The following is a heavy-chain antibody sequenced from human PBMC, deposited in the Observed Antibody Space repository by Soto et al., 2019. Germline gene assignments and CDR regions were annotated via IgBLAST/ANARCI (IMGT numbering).Heavy chain of an antibody. CDR1: GYTFTSYY. J-gene: IGHJ4*02. CDR3: ARDLGGLPDY. V-gene: IGHV1-3*01. Sequence: ASVKVSCKASGYTFTSYYINWVRQATGQRLEWMGWINAGNGNTKYSQKFQGRVTITRDTSASTAYMELSSLRSEDTAVYYCARDLGGLPDYWGQGTLVTVSS. CDR2: INAGNGNT.